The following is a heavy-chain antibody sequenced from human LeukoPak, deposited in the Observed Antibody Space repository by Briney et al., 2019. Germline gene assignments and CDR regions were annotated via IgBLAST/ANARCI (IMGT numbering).Heavy chain of an antibody. CDR3: ARALVQYSGYDDY. D-gene: IGHD5-12*01. J-gene: IGHJ4*02. CDR2: INPYSGAT. V-gene: IGHV1-2*02. Sequence: ASVKVSCKASGGTFSSYAISWVRQAPALGLGWMGWINPYSGATNDAQKFHGRVTMTSDASITAAYMELSRLRSDDTAVYYCARALVQYSGYDDYWGQGTLVTVSS. CDR1: GGTFSSYA.